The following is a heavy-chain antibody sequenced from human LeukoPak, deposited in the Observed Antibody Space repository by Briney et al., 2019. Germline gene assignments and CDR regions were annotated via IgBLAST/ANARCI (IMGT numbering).Heavy chain of an antibody. Sequence: GGSLRVSCAASGFTFSSYAMSWVSQAPGKGVEWVSAISGSGGSTYYADSMKGRFTISRDNSKNTLYLQMNSLRAEDTAVYYCAKDPGQRWGYWGQGTLVTVSS. J-gene: IGHJ4*02. CDR1: GFTFSSYA. V-gene: IGHV3-23*01. CDR2: ISGSGGST. D-gene: IGHD6-25*01. CDR3: AKDPGQRWGY.